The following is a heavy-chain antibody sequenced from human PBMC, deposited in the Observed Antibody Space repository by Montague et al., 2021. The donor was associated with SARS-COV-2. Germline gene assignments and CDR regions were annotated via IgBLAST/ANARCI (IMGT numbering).Heavy chain of an antibody. V-gene: IGHV4-39*01. D-gene: IGHD2-15*01. Sequence: SETLSLTCTVSGGSVSSSGYYWGWIRQPPGKGLEWIGSIYFSGXSXYXXXXKXRVSISVDTSKNQFSLRLSSVTSADTAVYYCARHRRGGWVVVAANWFDPWGQGTLVTVSS. J-gene: IGHJ5*02. CDR2: IYFSGXS. CDR3: ARHRRGGWVVVAANWFDP. CDR1: GGSVSSSGYY.